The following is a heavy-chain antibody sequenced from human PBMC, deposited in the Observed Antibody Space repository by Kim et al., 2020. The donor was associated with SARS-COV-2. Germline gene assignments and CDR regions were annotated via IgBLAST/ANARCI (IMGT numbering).Heavy chain of an antibody. D-gene: IGHD3-10*01. Sequence: YYNPSLKSRVTMSVDTSKNQFSLKLSSVTAVDTAVYYCALYYYGSGYFDPWGQGTLVTVSS. V-gene: IGHV4-28*01. CDR3: ALYYYGSGYFDP. J-gene: IGHJ5*02.